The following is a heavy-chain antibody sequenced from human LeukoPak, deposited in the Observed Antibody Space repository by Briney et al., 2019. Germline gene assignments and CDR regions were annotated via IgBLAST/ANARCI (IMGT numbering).Heavy chain of an antibody. CDR2: INSDGSRT. CDR1: GFTFSSYW. D-gene: IGHD5-12*01. CDR3: AREWPSNAFDI. J-gene: IGHJ3*02. V-gene: IGHV3-74*03. Sequence: GESLKISCAASGFTFSSYWVHWVRQAPGKGLVWVSRINSDGSRTTYVDSVKGRFTISRDNAKNTLYLQMNNLRAEDTAVYYCAREWPSNAFDIWGQGTMVIVSS.